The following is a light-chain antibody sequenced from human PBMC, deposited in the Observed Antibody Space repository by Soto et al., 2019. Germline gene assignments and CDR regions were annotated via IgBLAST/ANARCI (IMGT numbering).Light chain of an antibody. Sequence: QSALTQPRSVSGSPGESVTISCSGTTSDVGSYNYVSWYQQYPGKAPKVMIYDVSERPSEVPVRFSGSKSGYTASLTISGLQAEDEAEYFCCSYSRSDSLLFGGGTKLTVL. J-gene: IGLJ2*01. V-gene: IGLV2-11*01. CDR3: CSYSRSDSLL. CDR1: TSDVGSYNY. CDR2: DVS.